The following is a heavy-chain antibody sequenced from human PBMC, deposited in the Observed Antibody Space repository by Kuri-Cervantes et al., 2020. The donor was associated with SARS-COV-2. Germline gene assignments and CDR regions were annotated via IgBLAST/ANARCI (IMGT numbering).Heavy chain of an antibody. J-gene: IGHJ4*02. CDR1: GCSFSSYY. V-gene: IGHV4-59*01. Sequence: ETLRLTCTASGCSFSSYYWSWIRQPPGKGLEWIAYISYSGSTNYNPSLKSRVNTSLDTSKNQFSLKLISVTAADTAVFYCARGGYYDTSGYYPYYFDSWGQGTLVTVSS. CDR3: ARGGYYDTSGYYPYYFDS. CDR2: ISYSGST. D-gene: IGHD3-22*01.